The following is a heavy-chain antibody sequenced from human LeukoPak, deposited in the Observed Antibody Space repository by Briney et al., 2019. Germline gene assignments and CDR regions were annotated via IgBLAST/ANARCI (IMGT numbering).Heavy chain of an antibody. CDR3: ARDTHNCSSTSCSNYFDY. CDR2: IYYSGST. D-gene: IGHD2-2*01. Sequence: PSETLSLTCTVSSGSISSYYWSWIRQPPGKGLEWIGYIYYSGSTNYNPSLKSRVTISVDTSKNQFSLKLSSVTAADTAVYCCARDTHNCSSTSCSNYFDYWGQGTLVTVSS. CDR1: SGSISSYY. V-gene: IGHV4-59*01. J-gene: IGHJ4*02.